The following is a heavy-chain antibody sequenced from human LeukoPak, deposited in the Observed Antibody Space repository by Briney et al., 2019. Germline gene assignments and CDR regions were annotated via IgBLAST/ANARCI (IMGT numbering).Heavy chain of an antibody. Sequence: GGSLRLSCAASGFTFSSYSINWVRQAPGKGLEWVSSISSSSSYIYYADSVKGRFTISRDNAKNSLYLQMNSLRAEDTAVYYCARDCTNGVCYNWFDPWGQGTRVTVSS. CDR3: ARDCTNGVCYNWFDP. J-gene: IGHJ5*02. CDR2: ISSSSSYI. CDR1: GFTFSSYS. V-gene: IGHV3-21*01. D-gene: IGHD2-8*01.